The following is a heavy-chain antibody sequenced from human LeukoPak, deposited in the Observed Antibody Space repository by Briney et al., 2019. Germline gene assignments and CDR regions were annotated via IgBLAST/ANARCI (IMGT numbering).Heavy chain of an antibody. Sequence: PSETLSLTCAVSGYSINSGYWWGWIRQPPGKGLEWIGSIFHSGSTNYNPSLKSRVTISVDTSKNHFSLKLSSVTAADTAVYYCARHTIFGVVIYNWFDPWGQGTLVTVSS. J-gene: IGHJ5*02. CDR1: GYSINSGYW. CDR3: ARHTIFGVVIYNWFDP. CDR2: IFHSGST. D-gene: IGHD3-3*01. V-gene: IGHV4-38-2*01.